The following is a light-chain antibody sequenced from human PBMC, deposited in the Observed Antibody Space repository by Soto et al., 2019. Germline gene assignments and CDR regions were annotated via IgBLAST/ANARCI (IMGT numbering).Light chain of an antibody. Sequence: VVGTTPDTKSSEEGRGGTVSCCGSQSVSSSSLAWYQQKPGQVPRLLIYDASNRATGIPDRFSGSGSGTGFTLTISSLQPDDFAMYHCQQYGRSLQTFGPGTKVDIK. CDR3: QQYGRSLQT. J-gene: IGKJ1*01. V-gene: IGKV3-20*01. CDR1: QSVSSSS. CDR2: DAS.